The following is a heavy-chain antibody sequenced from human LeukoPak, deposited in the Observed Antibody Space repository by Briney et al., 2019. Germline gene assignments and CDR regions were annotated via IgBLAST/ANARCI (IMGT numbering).Heavy chain of an antibody. CDR2: INHSGST. V-gene: IGHV4-34*01. D-gene: IGHD3-16*01. CDR1: GGSFSGYY. J-gene: IGHJ2*01. Sequence: SETLSLTCAVYGGSFSGYYWNWIRQPPGKGLEWIGEINHSGSTNYNPSLKSRVTISVDTSKNQFSLNLSSATAADTAVYYCARLLGSSAHYWYFDLWGRGTLVTVSS. CDR3: ARLLGSSAHYWYFDL.